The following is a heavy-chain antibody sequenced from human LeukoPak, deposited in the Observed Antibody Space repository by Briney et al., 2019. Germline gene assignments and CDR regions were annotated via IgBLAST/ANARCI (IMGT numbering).Heavy chain of an antibody. J-gene: IGHJ4*02. V-gene: IGHV4-59*01. CDR3: ARYLVATSFDY. Sequence: ASETLSLTCTVSGGSISSYYWSWIRQPPGKGLEWIGYIYYSGSTNYNPSLKSRVTISVDTSKNQFSLKLSSVTAADTAVYYCARYLVATSFDYWGQGTLVTVSS. D-gene: IGHD5-12*01. CDR2: IYYSGST. CDR1: GGSISSYY.